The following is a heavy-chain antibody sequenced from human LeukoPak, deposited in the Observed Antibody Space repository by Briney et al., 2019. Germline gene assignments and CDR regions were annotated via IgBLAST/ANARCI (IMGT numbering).Heavy chain of an antibody. V-gene: IGHV3-7*01. Sequence: GGSLRLSCAASGFTFSSFWMTWVRQAPGKGLEWVATIKRDGSEKYYVDSVEGRFTISRDNAKNSLYLQMNRLRAEETAVYYCAREGRELAYCSGSTCYSSGPIDSWGQGTLVTVSS. CDR3: AREGRELAYCSGSTCYSSGPIDS. J-gene: IGHJ4*02. CDR1: GFTFSSFW. D-gene: IGHD2-2*02. CDR2: IKRDGSEK.